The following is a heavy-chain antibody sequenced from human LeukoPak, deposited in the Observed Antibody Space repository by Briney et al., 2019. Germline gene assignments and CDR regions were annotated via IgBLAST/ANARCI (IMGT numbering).Heavy chain of an antibody. CDR2: ISYDGSNK. D-gene: IGHD4-23*01. J-gene: IGHJ6*02. CDR1: GFTFSSYG. V-gene: IGHV3-30*18. Sequence: PGRSLRLSCAASGFTFSSYGMHWVRQAPGKGLEWVAVISYDGSNKYYADPVKGRFTISRDNSKNTLYLQMNSLRAEDTAVYYCAKGGSLSVVTPAYGMDVWGQGTTVTVSS. CDR3: AKGGSLSVVTPAYGMDV.